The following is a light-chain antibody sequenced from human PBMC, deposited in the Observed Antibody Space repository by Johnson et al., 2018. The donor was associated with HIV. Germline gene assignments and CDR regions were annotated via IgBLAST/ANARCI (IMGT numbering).Light chain of an antibody. CDR3: GTWDNSLSAGV. V-gene: IGLV1-51*01. CDR2: DNH. CDR1: SSNIGNNY. J-gene: IGLJ1*01. Sequence: QSVLTQPPSVSAAPGQKVTIPCSGSSSNIGNNYASWYQHVPGTAPNLLIYDNHKRPSGIPDRFSGSKSGPSATLGITGLQPGDEAEYYCGTWDNSLSAGVFGTGTKVTVL.